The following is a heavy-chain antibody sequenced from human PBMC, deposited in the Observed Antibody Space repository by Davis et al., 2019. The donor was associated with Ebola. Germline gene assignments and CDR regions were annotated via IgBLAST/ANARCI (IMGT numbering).Heavy chain of an antibody. D-gene: IGHD1-1*01. V-gene: IGHV1-46*01. Sequence: AASVKVSCKASGGTFTSYYMHWVRQAPGQGLEWMGIINPSGGSTSYAQKFQGRVTMTRDTSTSTVYMELSSLRSEDTAVYYCASQTTGTPFDPWGQGTLVTVSS. J-gene: IGHJ5*02. CDR2: INPSGGST. CDR1: GGTFTSYY. CDR3: ASQTTGTPFDP.